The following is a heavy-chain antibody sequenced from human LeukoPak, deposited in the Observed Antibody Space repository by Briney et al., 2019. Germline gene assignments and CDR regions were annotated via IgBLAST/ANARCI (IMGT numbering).Heavy chain of an antibody. Sequence: GGSLRLSCAASGFTFSSYGMHWVRQAPGKGLEWVAAIWDDGSNKYYADSVKGRFTISRDNSKNTLYLQMNSLRAEDTDVYYCARDTMAHYYYGMDVRGQGTTVTVSS. CDR2: IWDDGSNK. D-gene: IGHD5-24*01. J-gene: IGHJ6*02. CDR1: GFTFSSYG. CDR3: ARDTMAHYYYGMDV. V-gene: IGHV3-33*01.